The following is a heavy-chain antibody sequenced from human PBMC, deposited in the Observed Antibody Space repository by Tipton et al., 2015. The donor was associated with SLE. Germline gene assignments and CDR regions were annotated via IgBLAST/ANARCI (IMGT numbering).Heavy chain of an antibody. J-gene: IGHJ4*02. Sequence: TLSLTCTVSGGSISSSSYYWSWIRQPPGKGLEWIGEINHSGSTNYNPSLKSRVTISVDTSKNQFSLKLSSVTAADTAVYYCARGEQWAPSGSFDYWGQGPLVTVSS. V-gene: IGHV4-39*07. CDR1: GGSISSSSYY. D-gene: IGHD6-19*01. CDR3: ARGEQWAPSGSFDY. CDR2: INHSGST.